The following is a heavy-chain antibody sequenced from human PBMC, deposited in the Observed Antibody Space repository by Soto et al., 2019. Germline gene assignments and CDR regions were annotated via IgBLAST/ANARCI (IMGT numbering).Heavy chain of an antibody. Sequence: DVQLVESGGGLIQPGRSLRLSCAASGFTFDDYAMHWVRQAPGKGLEWVSGINWNSGSIGYADSVKGRFTVSRDNAKNSLYMQMNSLRAEDTALYYCAKEKRGTITFGEIIVSWGQGTLVTVSS. CDR3: AKEKRGTITFGEIIVS. J-gene: IGHJ5*02. D-gene: IGHD3-16*02. V-gene: IGHV3-9*01. CDR2: INWNSGSI. CDR1: GFTFDDYA.